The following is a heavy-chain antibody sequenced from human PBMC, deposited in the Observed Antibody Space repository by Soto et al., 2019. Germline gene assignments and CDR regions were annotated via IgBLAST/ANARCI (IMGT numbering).Heavy chain of an antibody. D-gene: IGHD2-2*02. Sequence: SGTLSLTCAVYGVSFSGYYWSWIRQPPGKGLEWIGEINHSGSTNYNPSLKSRVTISVDTSKNQFSLKLSSVTAADTALYYCARSPGPYCSSTSCYSPSGIERITGHRRRYYCAEGGQGT. J-gene: IGHJ4*02. CDR1: GVSFSGYY. V-gene: IGHV4-34*01. CDR2: INHSGST. CDR3: ARSPGPYCSSTSCYSPSGIERITGHRRRYYCAE.